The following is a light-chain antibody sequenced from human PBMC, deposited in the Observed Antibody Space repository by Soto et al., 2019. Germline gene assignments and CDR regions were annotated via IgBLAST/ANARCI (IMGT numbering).Light chain of an antibody. CDR1: SSDVGGYKY. J-gene: IGLJ1*01. Sequence: QSALTQPHSVSGSPGQSVTISCTGTSSDVGGYKYVSWYQHHPGKAPKLIIYDVTERPSGVPDRFSGSRSGNTASLTISGLQAEDEADYYCCSYTGSYSYVFGIGTKVTGL. V-gene: IGLV2-11*01. CDR2: DVT. CDR3: CSYTGSYSYV.